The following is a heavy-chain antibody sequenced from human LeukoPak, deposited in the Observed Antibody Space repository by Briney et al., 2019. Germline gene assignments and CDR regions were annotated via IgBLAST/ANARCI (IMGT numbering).Heavy chain of an antibody. D-gene: IGHD3-10*01. CDR2: IYSGGTT. J-gene: IGHJ3*02. Sequence: GGSLRLSCAASGFTVSSNYMSWVRQAPGKGLEWVSVIYSGGTTYYADSVKGRFSISRDNSKNTLDLQMNSLRAEDTAVYFCARPQYGSGRRGAFDIWGQGTMVTVSS. CDR1: GFTVSSNY. CDR3: ARPQYGSGRRGAFDI. V-gene: IGHV3-66*01.